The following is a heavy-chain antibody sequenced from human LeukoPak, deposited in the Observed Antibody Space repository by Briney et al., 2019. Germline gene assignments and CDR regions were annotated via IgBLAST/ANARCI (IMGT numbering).Heavy chain of an antibody. CDR2: IYHSGST. CDR3: ARIPFYYYGLDV. J-gene: IGHJ6*02. V-gene: IGHV4-30-2*01. Sequence: PSETLSLTCAVSGGSISSGGYSWSWIRQPPGKGLEWIGYIYHSGSTYYNPSLKSRVTISVDRSKNLFSLKLSSATAADTAVYYCARIPFYYYGLDVWGQGTTVTVSS. CDR1: GGSISSGGYS.